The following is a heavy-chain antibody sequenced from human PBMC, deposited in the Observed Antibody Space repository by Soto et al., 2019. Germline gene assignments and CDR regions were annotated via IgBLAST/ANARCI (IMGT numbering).Heavy chain of an antibody. V-gene: IGHV3-30-3*01. CDR2: ISYEGSNR. CDR3: ARDYRLRYDFGYVAY. Sequence: QVQLVESGGGVVRPGRSLRLSCSASGFTFSRYAMHWVRQAPGKGLEWLAVISYEGSNRYSADSVKGRFTVSRDNSKNTLYLQMDSLRPEDTAVYYYARDYRLRYDFGYVAYWGQGTLVTVSS. J-gene: IGHJ4*02. D-gene: IGHD5-18*01. CDR1: GFTFSRYA.